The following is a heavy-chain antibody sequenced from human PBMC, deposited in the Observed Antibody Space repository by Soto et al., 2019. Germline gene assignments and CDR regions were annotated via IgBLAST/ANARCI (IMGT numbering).Heavy chain of an antibody. CDR1: GYTFTNYG. J-gene: IGHJ3*02. D-gene: IGHD2-15*01. CDR2: ISPYNGKT. CDR3: ARDIYGGNCCDAFDI. Sequence: QAQLAQSGAEVKKPGASVNISCKASGYTFTNYGFIWVRQAPGHGLEWVGWISPYNGKTEYAQKFQGRVTMTRDKPTRTAYMELRSLRSDDAAVYYCARDIYGGNCCDAFDIWGQGTMVTVSS. V-gene: IGHV1-18*01.